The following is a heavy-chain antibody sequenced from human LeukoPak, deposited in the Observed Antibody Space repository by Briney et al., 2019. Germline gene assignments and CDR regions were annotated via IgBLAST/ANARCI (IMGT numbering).Heavy chain of an antibody. V-gene: IGHV3-23*01. CDR1: RFTFSSYA. Sequence: PGGSLRLSCAVSRFTFSSYAMSWVRQAPGKGLEWVSAISGSGGSTYYADSVKGRFTISRDNSKNTLYLQMNSLRAEDTAVYYCAKDLGGISPHYFDYWGQGTLVTVSS. J-gene: IGHJ4*02. CDR3: AKDLGGISPHYFDY. D-gene: IGHD3-10*01. CDR2: ISGSGGST.